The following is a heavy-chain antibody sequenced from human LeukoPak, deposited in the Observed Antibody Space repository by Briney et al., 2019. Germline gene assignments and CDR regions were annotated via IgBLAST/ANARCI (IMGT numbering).Heavy chain of an antibody. V-gene: IGHV4-34*01. CDR1: GGSFSGYY. J-gene: IGHJ6*02. D-gene: IGHD3-10*01. Sequence: PSETLSLTCAVYGGSFSGYYWSWIRQPPGKGLEWIGEINHSGSTNYNPSLKSRVTISVDTSKNQFSLNLTSVAAADTAMYYCARHGAGYYDSGSYYSGYYYGMDVWGQGTTVTVSS. CDR3: ARHGAGYYDSGSYYSGYYYGMDV. CDR2: INHSGST.